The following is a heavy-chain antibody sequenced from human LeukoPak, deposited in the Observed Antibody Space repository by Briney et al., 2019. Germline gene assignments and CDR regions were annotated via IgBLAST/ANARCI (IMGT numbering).Heavy chain of an antibody. CDR2: IGSSSSYI. CDR1: GFTFSSYS. J-gene: IGHJ4*02. Sequence: GGSLRLSCAASGFTFSSYSMNWVRQAPGKGLEWVSSIGSSSSYIYYADSVKGRFTISRDNAKSSLYLQMNSLRAEDTAVYYCVRDYGSGSYYAFDYWGQGTLVTVSS. V-gene: IGHV3-21*01. CDR3: VRDYGSGSYYAFDY. D-gene: IGHD3-10*01.